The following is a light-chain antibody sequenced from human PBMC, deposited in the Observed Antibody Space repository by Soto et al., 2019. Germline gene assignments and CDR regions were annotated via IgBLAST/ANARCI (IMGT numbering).Light chain of an antibody. CDR3: QQRSNWPPIT. CDR1: QHVSMY. V-gene: IGKV3-11*01. CDR2: DTS. Sequence: EIVLTQSPATLSLSPGETATLSCRASQHVSMYLAWYQQKPGQAPRLLIFDTSKRGTGIPARFSGSGSGTDFTLTISPLESEDSAVYYCQQRSNWPPITFGQGTRLEIK. J-gene: IGKJ5*01.